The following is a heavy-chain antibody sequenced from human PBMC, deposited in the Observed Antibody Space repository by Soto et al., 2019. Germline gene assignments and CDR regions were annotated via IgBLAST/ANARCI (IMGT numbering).Heavy chain of an antibody. CDR1: GFTFSDYY. CDR3: ARDADILTGSDAFDI. Sequence: QVQLVESGGGLVKPGGSLRLSCAASGFTFSDYYMSWIRQAPGQRLEWVSYIGRSSTYTNYADSVKGRFTISRDNAKNALYLQMHSLRAGDTAVYYCARDADILTGSDAFDIWGQGTMVTVSS. D-gene: IGHD3-9*01. CDR2: IGRSSTYT. J-gene: IGHJ3*02. V-gene: IGHV3-11*05.